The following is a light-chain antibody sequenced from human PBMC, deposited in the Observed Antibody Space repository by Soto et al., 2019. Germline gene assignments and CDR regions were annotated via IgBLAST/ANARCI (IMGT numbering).Light chain of an antibody. CDR1: QSVSSN. J-gene: IGKJ1*01. CDR2: GSS. CDR3: QQYNNWPWT. V-gene: IGKV3-15*01. Sequence: EIVMTQSPATLSVSPGERGTLSCRASQSVSSNLAWYQQKPGQAPMLLIYGSSNRSTGIPARFSGSRSGTEFTLTISSLQSEDFAVYYCQQYNNWPWTFGQGTKVEIK.